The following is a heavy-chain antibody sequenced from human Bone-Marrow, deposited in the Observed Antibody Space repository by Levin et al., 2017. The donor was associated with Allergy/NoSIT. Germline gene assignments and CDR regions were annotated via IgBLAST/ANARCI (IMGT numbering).Heavy chain of an antibody. V-gene: IGHV3-30*02. J-gene: IGHJ4*02. Sequence: GGSLRLSCAASGFAFSHYAMHWVRQGPGKGLEWVASILSDGRQTKYADSVLGRFTISRDDLRNTVYLEMARVRPGDTARYFCVKAPYTDKTFGDFHYWGQGTVVTVSS. CDR1: GFAFSHYA. D-gene: IGHD2/OR15-2a*01. CDR3: VKAPYTDKTFGDFHY. CDR2: ILSDGRQT.